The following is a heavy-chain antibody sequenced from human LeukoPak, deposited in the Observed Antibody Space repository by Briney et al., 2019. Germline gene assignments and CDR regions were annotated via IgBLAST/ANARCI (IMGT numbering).Heavy chain of an antibody. CDR3: ARRLTTEETFDY. D-gene: IGHD1-1*01. CDR1: GYSFTTYC. J-gene: IGHJ4*02. CDR2: IYPGDSDT. Sequence: GESLKISCKGSGYSFTTYCIGWVRQMPGKGLEWMGIIYPGDSDTRYSPSFQGQITISADKSINTAYLQWNSLRASDTAMYYCARRLTTEETFDYWGQGTLVTVSS. V-gene: IGHV5-51*01.